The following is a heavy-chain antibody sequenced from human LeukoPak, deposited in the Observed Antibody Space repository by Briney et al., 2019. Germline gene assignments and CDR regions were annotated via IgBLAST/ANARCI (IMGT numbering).Heavy chain of an antibody. Sequence: EASVNVSFKASGGTFISYAISWVRQAPGQGLEWMGGIIPIFGTANYAQKFQGRVTITADKSTSTAYMELSSLRSEDTAVYYCAREGLWFGELLYYFDYWGQGTLVTVSS. V-gene: IGHV1-69*06. CDR3: AREGLWFGELLYYFDY. CDR1: GGTFISYA. J-gene: IGHJ4*02. D-gene: IGHD3-10*01. CDR2: IIPIFGTA.